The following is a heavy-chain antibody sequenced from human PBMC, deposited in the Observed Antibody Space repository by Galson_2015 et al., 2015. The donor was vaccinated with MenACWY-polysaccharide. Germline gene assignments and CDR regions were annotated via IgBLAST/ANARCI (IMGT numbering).Heavy chain of an antibody. V-gene: IGHV3-74*01. CDR2: IKSDGSTT. Sequence: SLRLSCAASGFTFSNYWMHWVRQAPGEGLVWVSRIKSDGSTTNNADSVKGRFIISRDNAKSTLYLEMNSLRADDTALYYCAKSGGDGVTVFATVPTAPESWGQGTLVTVSS. D-gene: IGHD2-21*01. J-gene: IGHJ4*02. CDR3: AKSGGDGVTVFATVPTAPES. CDR1: GFTFSNYW.